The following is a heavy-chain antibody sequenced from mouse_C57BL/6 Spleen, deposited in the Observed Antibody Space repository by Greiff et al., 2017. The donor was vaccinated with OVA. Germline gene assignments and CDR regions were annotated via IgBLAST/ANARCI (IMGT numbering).Heavy chain of an antibody. D-gene: IGHD2-4*01. CDR3: ARERYYDNDVGAMNN. CDR2: LYPGDGDT. J-gene: IGHJ4*01. Sequence: QVQLKQSGAELVKPGASVKISCKASGYAFSSYWMNWVKQRPGKGLEWIGQLYPGDGDTNYNGKFKGKATLTADKSSSTAYMQLSSLTSEDSAVYFSARERYYDNDVGAMNNWGQGTSVTVSS. CDR1: GYAFSSYW. V-gene: IGHV1-80*01.